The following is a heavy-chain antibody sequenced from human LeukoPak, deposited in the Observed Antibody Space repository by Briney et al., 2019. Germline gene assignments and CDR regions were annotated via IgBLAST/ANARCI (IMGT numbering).Heavy chain of an antibody. Sequence: PSETLSLTCAVSGGSITSTSYYWGWIRQPPGKGLEWIGSIYYSGTTYNYPSLKSRVTISVDTSKNQFSLKLSSVTAADTAVYYCARGKYYDYVWGSYRYNWFDPWGQGTLVTVSS. V-gene: IGHV4-39*01. J-gene: IGHJ5*02. D-gene: IGHD3-16*02. CDR1: GGSITSTSYY. CDR2: IYYSGTT. CDR3: ARGKYYDYVWGSYRYNWFDP.